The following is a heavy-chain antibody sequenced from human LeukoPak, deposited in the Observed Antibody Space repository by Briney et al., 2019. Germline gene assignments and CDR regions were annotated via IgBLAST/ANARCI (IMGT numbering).Heavy chain of an antibody. D-gene: IGHD6-13*01. CDR1: GFTFSSYG. CDR2: ISYDGSNK. J-gene: IGHJ4*02. V-gene: IGHV3-30*03. CDR3: ATGYSSSWYYFEY. Sequence: GGSLRLSCAASGFTFSSYGMHWVRQAPGKGLEWVAVISYDGSNKYYADSVRGRFTISRDNSKNTLYLQMNSLRAEDTAVYYCATGYSSSWYYFEYWGQGILVTISS.